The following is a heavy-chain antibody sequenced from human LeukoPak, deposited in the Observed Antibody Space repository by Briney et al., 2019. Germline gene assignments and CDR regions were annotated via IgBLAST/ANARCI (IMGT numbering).Heavy chain of an antibody. CDR2: IYSGGST. CDR1: GFTVSSNY. J-gene: IGHJ6*02. Sequence: GGSLRLSCAASGFTVSSNYMSWVRQAPGKGLEWVSVIYSGGSTYYADSVKGRFTISRDNSKNTLYLQMNSLRAEDTAVYYCARVLAASHYYYYGMDVWGQGTTVTVSS. CDR3: ARVLAASHYYYYGMDV. D-gene: IGHD6-13*01. V-gene: IGHV3-66*01.